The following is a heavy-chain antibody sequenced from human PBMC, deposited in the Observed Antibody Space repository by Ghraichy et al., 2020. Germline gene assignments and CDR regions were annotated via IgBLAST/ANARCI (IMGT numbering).Heavy chain of an antibody. CDR2: IYPSGTP. J-gene: IGHJ4*02. CDR1: GGSFSSYY. D-gene: IGHD1-26*01. Sequence: SETLSLTCTVSGGSFSSYYWRWIRQPAGKGLEWIGRIYPSGTPNYNPSLRSRLTMSVDTSKNQFSLNVRSVTAADTAVYYCARGAASASHYFDYCGQGTLVTFSS. CDR3: ARGAASASHYFDY. V-gene: IGHV4-4*07.